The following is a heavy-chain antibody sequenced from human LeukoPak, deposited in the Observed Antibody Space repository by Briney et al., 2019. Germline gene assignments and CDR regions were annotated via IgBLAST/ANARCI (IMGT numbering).Heavy chain of an antibody. CDR1: GYTFTGYY. V-gene: IGHV1-2*02. D-gene: IGHD3-22*01. J-gene: IGHJ4*02. CDR2: INPDSGVT. Sequence: GASVKVSCKASGYTFTGYYIQWVRQAPGHGLEWMGWINPDSGVTNNAQKFQGRVTLTRDTSISTAYMELSRLRSDDTAVYYCARDPSGDSSGYPFDYWSQGTLVTVSS. CDR3: ARDPSGDSSGYPFDY.